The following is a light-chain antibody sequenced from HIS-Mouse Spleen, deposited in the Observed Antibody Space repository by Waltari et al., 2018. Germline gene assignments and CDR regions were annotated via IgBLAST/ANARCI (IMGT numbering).Light chain of an antibody. V-gene: IGLV3-10*01. CDR3: YSTDSSGNHRV. J-gene: IGLJ2*01. Sequence: SYELTQPPSVSVSPGQTARITCSGDALPKKHSYWYQQKSGQATVLVIYEYSKRPPGIPERFSGSSSGTMATLTISGAQVEDEADYYCYSTDSSGNHRVFGGGTKLTVL. CDR1: ALPKKH. CDR2: EYS.